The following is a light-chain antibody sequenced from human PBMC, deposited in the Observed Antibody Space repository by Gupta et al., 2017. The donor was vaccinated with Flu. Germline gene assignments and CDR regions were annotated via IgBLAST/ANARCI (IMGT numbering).Light chain of an antibody. CDR2: DAY. V-gene: IGKV3-11*01. CDR1: QSVSSY. J-gene: IGKJ2*03. CDR3: QQRSNGPYMYS. Sequence: EIVLTQSPATLSLSPGERATLSCRASQSVSSYLACYQQKPGQAPRLLIYDAYNRATGIPARFSGSGSGTDFTLTISSLEPEDFAVYYCQQRSNGPYMYSFGQGTKLEIK.